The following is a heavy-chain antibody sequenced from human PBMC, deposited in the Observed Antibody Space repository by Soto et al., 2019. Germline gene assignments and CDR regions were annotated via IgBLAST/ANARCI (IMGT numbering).Heavy chain of an antibody. J-gene: IGHJ4*02. Sequence: SSVKVYCKASGGAFSSYAISWVRQAPGQGLEWMGGIIPIFGTANYAQKFQGRVTITADESTSTAYMELSSLRSEDTAVYYCASPPLRFLEWLLFDYWGQGTLVTVSS. V-gene: IGHV1-69*13. CDR1: GGAFSSYA. D-gene: IGHD3-3*01. CDR3: ASPPLRFLEWLLFDY. CDR2: IIPIFGTA.